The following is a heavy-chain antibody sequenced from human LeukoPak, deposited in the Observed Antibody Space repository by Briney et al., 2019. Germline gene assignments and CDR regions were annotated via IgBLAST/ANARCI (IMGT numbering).Heavy chain of an antibody. CDR2: SDSEDGET. V-gene: IGHV1-24*01. CDR3: ATGGVPAAPFDP. Sequence: ASVKVSCKVSGYTLTELSMRWVRQAPGKGLEWMGGSDSEDGETIYAQKFQGRVTMTEDTSTDTAYMELSSLRSEDTAVYYCATGGVPAAPFDPWGQGTLVTVSS. D-gene: IGHD2-2*01. J-gene: IGHJ5*02. CDR1: GYTLTELS.